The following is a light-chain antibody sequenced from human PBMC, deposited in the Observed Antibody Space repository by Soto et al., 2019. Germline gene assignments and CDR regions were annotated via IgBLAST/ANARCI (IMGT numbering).Light chain of an antibody. CDR3: QHYNGWPPYT. CDR1: QNVHTN. V-gene: IGKV3D-15*01. CDR2: GAS. J-gene: IGKJ2*01. Sequence: EIVMTQSPATLSVSPGERATLSCRASQNVHTNLAWYQQKPGQAPRLLIYGASTRATGIAARFSGTGSGTQFTLTISSLQSGDFAVYYCQHYNGWPPYTFGQGTKLAIK.